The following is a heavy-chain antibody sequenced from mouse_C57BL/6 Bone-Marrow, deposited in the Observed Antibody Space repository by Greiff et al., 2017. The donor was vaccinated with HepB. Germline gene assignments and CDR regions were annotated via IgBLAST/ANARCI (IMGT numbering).Heavy chain of an antibody. V-gene: IGHV14-4*01. CDR2: IDPENGDT. CDR3: TTDYDGYFLYYYAMDY. CDR1: GFNIKDDY. Sequence: EVQLVESGAELVRPGASVKLSCTASGFNIKDDYMHWVKQRPEQGLEWIGWIDPENGDTEYASKFQGKATITADTSSNTAYLQLSSLTSEDTAVYYCTTDYDGYFLYYYAMDYWGQGTSVTVSS. J-gene: IGHJ4*01. D-gene: IGHD2-3*01.